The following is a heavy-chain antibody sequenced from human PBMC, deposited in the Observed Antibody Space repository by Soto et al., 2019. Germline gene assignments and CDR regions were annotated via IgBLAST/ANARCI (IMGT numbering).Heavy chain of an antibody. CDR2: ISAYNGNT. Sequence: QVQLVQSGAEVKKPGASVKVSCKASGYTFTSYVISWVRQAPGQGLEWMGWISAYNGNTNYAQKLQGRVTMTTDTSTSTAYMELRSLRSDDTAVYYCARLDCTNGVCPSQYDWFGPWGQGTLVTVSS. V-gene: IGHV1-18*01. CDR1: GYTFTSYV. J-gene: IGHJ5*02. D-gene: IGHD2-8*01. CDR3: ARLDCTNGVCPSQYDWFGP.